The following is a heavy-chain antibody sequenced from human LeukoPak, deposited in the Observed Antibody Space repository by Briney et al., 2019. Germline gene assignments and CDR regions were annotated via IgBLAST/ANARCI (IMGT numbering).Heavy chain of an antibody. D-gene: IGHD1-14*01. CDR3: VRARFTTFVYY. CDR2: INHIGSQT. V-gene: IGHV3-11*05. J-gene: IGHJ4*02. Sequence: GGSLRLSCAASGFTIKDFYMSWVRQAPGKGLEWVSYINHIGSQTDYADSVKGRFTISRDNAKNSLSLQMNNLSVDDTAVYYCVRARFTTFVYYWGQGTLVTVSS. CDR1: GFTIKDFY.